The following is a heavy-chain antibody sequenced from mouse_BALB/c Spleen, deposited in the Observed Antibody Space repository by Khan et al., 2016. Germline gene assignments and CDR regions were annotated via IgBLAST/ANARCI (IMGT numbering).Heavy chain of an antibody. J-gene: IGHJ2*01. CDR3: ARFRYANY. D-gene: IGHD1-1*01. V-gene: IGHV9-1*02. CDR2: INTYTGEP. Sequence: QIQLVQSGPELKKPGETVKISCKASGYTFTNYGMNWVKQAPGKGLQWMGWINTYTGEPTYTDDFKGRFASSLETSASTVYLQYNNLKDADMATYFCARFRYANYWGQGTTLTVSS. CDR1: GYTFTNYG.